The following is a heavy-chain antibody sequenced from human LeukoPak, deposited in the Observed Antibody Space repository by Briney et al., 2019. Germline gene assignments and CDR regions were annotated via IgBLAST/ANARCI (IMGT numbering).Heavy chain of an antibody. D-gene: IGHD3-3*01. CDR3: ARGYNYDFWSGEYFDY. CDR1: GYTFTGYY. J-gene: IGHJ4*02. V-gene: IGHV1-2*02. Sequence: ASVKVSCKASGYTFTGYYMHWVRQAPGQGLEWMGWINPNSGGTNYAQKLQGRVTMTTDTSTSTAYMELRSLRSDDTAVYYCARGYNYDFWSGEYFDYWGQGTLVTVSS. CDR2: INPNSGGT.